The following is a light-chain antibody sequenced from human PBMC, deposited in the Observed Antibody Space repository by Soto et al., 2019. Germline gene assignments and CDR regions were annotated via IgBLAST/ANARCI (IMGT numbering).Light chain of an antibody. CDR2: DTS. CDR3: LLSYSGALYV. J-gene: IGLJ1*01. Sequence: QTVVTQAPSLTVSPGGTVTLTCGSSTGAVTSGHYPYWFQQKPGQAPRTLIYDTSDKHSWTPARFSGSLLGGKAALTLSGAQPEDEAEYYCLLSYSGALYVFGTGTKLTVL. CDR1: TGAVTSGHY. V-gene: IGLV7-46*01.